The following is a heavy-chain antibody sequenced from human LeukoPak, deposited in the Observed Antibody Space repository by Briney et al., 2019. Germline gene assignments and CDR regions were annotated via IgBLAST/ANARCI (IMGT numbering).Heavy chain of an antibody. CDR1: GFTFSSYE. CDR2: ISSSSSYI. D-gene: IGHD3-16*02. Sequence: GGSLRLSCAASGFTFSSYEMNWVRQAPGKGLEWVSSISSSSSYIYYADSVKGRFTISRDNAKNSLYLQMNSLRAEDTAVYYCARGIGGVIVRDFDYWGQGTLVTVSS. J-gene: IGHJ4*02. CDR3: ARGIGGVIVRDFDY. V-gene: IGHV3-21*01.